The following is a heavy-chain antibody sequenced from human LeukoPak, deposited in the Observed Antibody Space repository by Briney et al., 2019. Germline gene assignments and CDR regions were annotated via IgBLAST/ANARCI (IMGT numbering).Heavy chain of an antibody. D-gene: IGHD6-13*01. CDR1: GYTSTGYY. Sequence: ASVKVSCKASGYTSTGYYMHWVRQAPGQGLEWMGWINPNSGGTNYAQKFQGRVTMTRDTSISTAYMELSRLRSDDTAVYYCARLSSSWYEPADYWGQGTLVTVSS. CDR3: ARLSSSWYEPADY. V-gene: IGHV1-2*02. J-gene: IGHJ4*02. CDR2: INPNSGGT.